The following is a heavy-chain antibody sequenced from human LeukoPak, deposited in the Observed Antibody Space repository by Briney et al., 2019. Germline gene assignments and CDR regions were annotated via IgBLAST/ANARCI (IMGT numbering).Heavy chain of an antibody. V-gene: IGHV3-74*01. CDR1: GFTFSSYW. J-gene: IGHJ5*02. CDR3: AKDYEPLVGVHRWGDWFDP. Sequence: GGSLRLSCAASGFTFSSYWMHWVRQAPGKGLVWVSRINSDGTIIGYADSVKGRSTISRDNAKNTLYLQMNSLRAEDTAVYYCAKDYEPLVGVHRWGDWFDPWGQGTLVTVSS. CDR2: INSDGTII. D-gene: IGHD1-26*01.